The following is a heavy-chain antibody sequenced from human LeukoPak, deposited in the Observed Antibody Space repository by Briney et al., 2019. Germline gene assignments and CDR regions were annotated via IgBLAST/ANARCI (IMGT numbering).Heavy chain of an antibody. Sequence: SETLSLTRAVYGESLSGYYWSWIRQPPGKGLEWIGEINHSGSTNYNPPLKSRVTISVDTSKNQFSLKLSSVSAADTAVYYCASYDSSGYYYFDYWGQGTLVTVSS. D-gene: IGHD3-22*01. J-gene: IGHJ4*02. CDR1: GESLSGYY. V-gene: IGHV4-34*01. CDR2: INHSGST. CDR3: ASYDSSGYYYFDY.